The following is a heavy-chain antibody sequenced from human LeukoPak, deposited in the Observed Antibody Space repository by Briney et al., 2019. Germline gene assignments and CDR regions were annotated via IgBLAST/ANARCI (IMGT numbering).Heavy chain of an antibody. CDR3: ARDSGYYYDP. CDR2: ISYDGSNK. J-gene: IGHJ4*02. D-gene: IGHD3-22*01. CDR1: GFTFSSYG. V-gene: IGHV3-30*03. Sequence: GGSLRLSCAASGFTFSSYGMHWVRQAPGKGLEWVAVISYDGSNKYYADSVKGRFTISRDISENTLYLQMNSLRAEDTAVYYCARDSGYYYDPWGQGTLVTVSS.